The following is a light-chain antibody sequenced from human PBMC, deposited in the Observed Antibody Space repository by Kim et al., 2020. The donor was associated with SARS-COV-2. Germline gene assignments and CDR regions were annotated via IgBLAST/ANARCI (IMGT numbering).Light chain of an antibody. Sequence: ASVGDRVTSTCRASQTIGIYLNWYQHKPGKAPKLLIYAASSLQSGVPSSFSGSGSGTDFTLTISSLQPEDFATYYCQQSYSTPYTLGQGTKLEI. CDR2: AAS. J-gene: IGKJ2*01. V-gene: IGKV1-39*01. CDR1: QTIGIY. CDR3: QQSYSTPYT.